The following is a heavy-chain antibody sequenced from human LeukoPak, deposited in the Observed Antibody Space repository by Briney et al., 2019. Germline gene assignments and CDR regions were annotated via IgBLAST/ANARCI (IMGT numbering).Heavy chain of an antibody. V-gene: IGHV3-48*01. Sequence: PGGSLRLSCAASGFTFSSYSMNWVRQAPGKGLEWVSYISSSSSTIYYADSVKGRFTISRDNAKNSLYLQVNSLRAEDTAVYYCARGTTAGPDYWGQGTLVTVSS. J-gene: IGHJ4*02. CDR1: GFTFSSYS. CDR2: ISSSSSTI. CDR3: ARGTTAGPDY. D-gene: IGHD2/OR15-2a*01.